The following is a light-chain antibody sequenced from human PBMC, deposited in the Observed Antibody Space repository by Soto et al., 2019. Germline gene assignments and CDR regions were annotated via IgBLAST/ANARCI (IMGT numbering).Light chain of an antibody. CDR1: QLVVTSY. Sequence: EIVLTQSPGTLSLSPGERATLSCRASQLVVTSYLHWYQHKPGQAPRLLISGALTRATGIPDRFSGSGSGTGFTLTISRLEHEDCAVYYCQLFGRSPTFGPGTKVHIK. CDR2: GAL. J-gene: IGKJ3*01. V-gene: IGKV3-20*01. CDR3: QLFGRSPT.